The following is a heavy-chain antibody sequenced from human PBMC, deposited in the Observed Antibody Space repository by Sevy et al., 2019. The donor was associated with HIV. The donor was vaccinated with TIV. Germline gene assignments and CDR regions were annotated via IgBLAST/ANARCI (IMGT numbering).Heavy chain of an antibody. CDR3: AKDRVGAARTRGFDL. V-gene: IGHV3-9*01. CDR2: IYWDSDSV. Sequence: GGSLRLSCAASGFTFDDYAMHWVRQAPGKGLEWVSGIYWDSDSVGYADSVKGRFTISRDNSENSLYLQMKSLRPEDTAFYYCAKDRVGAARTRGFDLWGQGTMVTVSS. D-gene: IGHD1-26*01. CDR1: GFTFDDYA. J-gene: IGHJ3*01.